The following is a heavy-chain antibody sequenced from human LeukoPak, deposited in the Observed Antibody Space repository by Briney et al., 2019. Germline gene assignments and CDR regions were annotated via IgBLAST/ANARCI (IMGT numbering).Heavy chain of an antibody. CDR3: ARAVGATLYYYYDGRHV. CDR1: GYTFTSYD. Sequence: ASVKVSCKASGYTFTSYDINWVRQATGQGLEWMGWMNPNSGNTGYAQKFQGRVTMTRNTSISTAYMELSSLRSEDTAVYYCARAVGATLYYYYDGRHVRCPGHTVTV. J-gene: IGHJ6*02. D-gene: IGHD1-26*01. V-gene: IGHV1-8*01. CDR2: MNPNSGNT.